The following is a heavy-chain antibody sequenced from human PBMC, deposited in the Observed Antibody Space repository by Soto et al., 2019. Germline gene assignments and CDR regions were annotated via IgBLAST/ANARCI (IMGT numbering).Heavy chain of an antibody. CDR1: GFTFSSYA. CDR2: ISGSGGST. V-gene: IGHV3-23*01. CDR3: AKDTEDHYYDSSGYYFYFDY. D-gene: IGHD3-22*01. Sequence: GGSLRLSCAASGFTFSSYAMSWVRQAPGKGLEWVSAISGSGGSTYYADSVKGRFTISRDNSKNTLYLQMNSLRAEDTAVYYCAKDTEDHYYDSSGYYFYFDYWGQGTLVTVSS. J-gene: IGHJ4*02.